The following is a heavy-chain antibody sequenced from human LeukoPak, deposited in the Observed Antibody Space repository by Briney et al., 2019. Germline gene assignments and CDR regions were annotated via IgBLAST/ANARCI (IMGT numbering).Heavy chain of an antibody. CDR2: IEPDGSEK. Sequence: GGSLRLSCAASGFTFRDYWMTWVRQAAGKGLEWVASIEPDGSEKYYADSVKGRFTLSRDNVENSLYLQMNTLRVDDAAVYYCAQGHYHMDVGGHGTTVTVSS. J-gene: IGHJ6*02. CDR3: AQGHYHMDV. CDR1: GFTFRDYW. V-gene: IGHV3-7*01.